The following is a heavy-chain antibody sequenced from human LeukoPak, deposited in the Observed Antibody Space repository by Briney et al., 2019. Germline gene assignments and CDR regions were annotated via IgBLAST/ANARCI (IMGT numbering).Heavy chain of an antibody. CDR2: IVSETVGGRT. J-gene: IGHJ4*02. Sequence: GGSLRLSCAASSITFTKAWMNWVRQAPGKGLEWVARIVSETVGGRTDYAASVKGRFTVSRDDSKSTLFLQMSSLKIEDTAVYYCATSITTPGAFDIWGQGVLVTVSS. CDR3: ATSITTPGAFDI. D-gene: IGHD1-1*01. CDR1: SITFTKAW. V-gene: IGHV3-15*07.